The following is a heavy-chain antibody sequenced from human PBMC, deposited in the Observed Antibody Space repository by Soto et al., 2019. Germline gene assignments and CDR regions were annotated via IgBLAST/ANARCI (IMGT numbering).Heavy chain of an antibody. D-gene: IGHD4-17*01. Sequence: PSETLSLTCTVSGGSVSSGNYCWSWIRQPPGKGLEWIGYIYYSGSTNYNPSPKSRVTLSVGTSKNQFSLKLNSVTAADTAVYYCARGPVRNNWFDPWGQGTLVTVSS. J-gene: IGHJ5*02. V-gene: IGHV4-61*01. CDR3: ARGPVRNNWFDP. CDR2: IYYSGST. CDR1: GGSVSSGNYC.